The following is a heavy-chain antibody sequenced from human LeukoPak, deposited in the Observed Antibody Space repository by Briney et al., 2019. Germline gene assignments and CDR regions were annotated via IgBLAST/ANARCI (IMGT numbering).Heavy chain of an antibody. CDR1: GGSFSDYY. D-gene: IGHD2-21*02. CDR2: INHSGST. CDR3: ARYFCDGTCYHFDY. V-gene: IGHV4-34*01. Sequence: PSETLSLTCAVYGGSFSDYYWSWIRQPPGKGLEWIGEINHSGSTNYNPSLKSRVTISVDTSKKQFFLKLSSVTAADTAIYYCARYFCDGTCYHFDYWGQGTLVTVSS. J-gene: IGHJ4*02.